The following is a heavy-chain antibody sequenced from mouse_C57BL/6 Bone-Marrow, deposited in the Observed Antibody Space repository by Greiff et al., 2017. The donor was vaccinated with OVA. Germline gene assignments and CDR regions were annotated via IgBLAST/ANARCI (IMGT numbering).Heavy chain of an antibody. CDR3: ARRGGTMVTIRYFDV. V-gene: IGHV1-81*01. Sequence: QVQLQQSGAELARPGASVKLSCKASGYTFTSYGISWVKQRTGQGLEWIGEIYPRSGNTYYNEKFKGKATLTADKSSSTAYMELRSLTSEDSAVYFWARRGGTMVTIRYFDVWGTGTTVTVSS. CDR2: IYPRSGNT. D-gene: IGHD2-1*01. J-gene: IGHJ1*03. CDR1: GYTFTSYG.